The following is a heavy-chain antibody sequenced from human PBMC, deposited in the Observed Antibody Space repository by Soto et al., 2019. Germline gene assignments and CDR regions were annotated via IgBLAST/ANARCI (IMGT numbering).Heavy chain of an antibody. CDR3: AKDRTPIAATGSFDY. D-gene: IGHD6-13*01. V-gene: IGHV3-30-3*01. J-gene: IGHJ4*02. Sequence: GGSLRLSCVVAGLTFSRYAMHWVRQAPGKGLEWVAVISYDGNNEYYADSVKGRFTISRDNSKNTLYLQMNSLRAEDSAVYYCAKDRTPIAATGSFDYWGQGTLVTVSS. CDR2: ISYDGNNE. CDR1: GLTFSRYA.